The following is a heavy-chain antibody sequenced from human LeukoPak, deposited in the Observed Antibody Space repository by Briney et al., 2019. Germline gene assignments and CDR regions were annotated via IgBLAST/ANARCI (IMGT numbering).Heavy chain of an antibody. CDR2: ISGSGGST. CDR3: AKDQDSSGYYPSGFDY. D-gene: IGHD3-22*01. Sequence: PGASLRLSCAASGFTFSSYAMSWVRQAPGKGLEWVSAISGSGGSTYCADSVKGRFTISRDNSKNTLYLQMNSLRAEDTAVYYCAKDQDSSGYYPSGFDYWGQGTLVTVSS. V-gene: IGHV3-23*01. CDR1: GFTFSSYA. J-gene: IGHJ4*02.